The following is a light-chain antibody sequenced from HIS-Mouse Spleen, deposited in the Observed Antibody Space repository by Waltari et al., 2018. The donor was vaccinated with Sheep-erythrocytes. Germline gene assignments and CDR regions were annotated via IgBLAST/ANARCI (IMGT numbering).Light chain of an antibody. Sequence: QSVLTQPPSVSEAPRQRVTIPCSGSSSHIGHHAVNWYQQLPGKAPKLLIYYDDLLPSGVSDRFSGSKSGTSASLAISGLQSEDEADYYCAAWDDSLNGWVFGGGTKLTVL. V-gene: IGLV1-36*01. CDR1: SSHIGHHA. J-gene: IGLJ3*02. CDR2: YDD. CDR3: AAWDDSLNGWV.